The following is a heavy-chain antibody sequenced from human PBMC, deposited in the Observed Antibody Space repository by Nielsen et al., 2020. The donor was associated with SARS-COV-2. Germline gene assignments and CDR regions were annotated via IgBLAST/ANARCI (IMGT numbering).Heavy chain of an antibody. CDR1: GFTFDDYA. CDR2: ISWNSGSI. D-gene: IGHD3-3*01. CDR3: AKDFSYDFWSAYPFDY. V-gene: IGHV3-9*01. J-gene: IGHJ4*02. Sequence: GGSLRLSCAASGFTFDDYAMHWVRQAPGKGLEWVSGISWNSGSIGYADSVKGRFTISRDNAKNSLYLQMNSLRAEDTAIYYCAKDFSYDFWSAYPFDYWGQGTLVTVSS.